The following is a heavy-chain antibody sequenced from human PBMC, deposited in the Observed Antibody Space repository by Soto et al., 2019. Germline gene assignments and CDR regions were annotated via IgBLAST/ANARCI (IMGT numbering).Heavy chain of an antibody. CDR1: GFTFRSYW. Sequence: EGQLVESGGGLVQPGGSLRLSCQVSGFTFRSYWMTWVRRAPGKGLEWVSSISGPGGSTYYADSVQGRFTISRDNSKNTLFLQMNTLRAEDTALYYCARDERIAVAGTDNWGQGILVTVTS. D-gene: IGHD6-19*01. CDR2: ISGPGGST. V-gene: IGHV3-23*04. CDR3: ARDERIAVAGTDN. J-gene: IGHJ4*02.